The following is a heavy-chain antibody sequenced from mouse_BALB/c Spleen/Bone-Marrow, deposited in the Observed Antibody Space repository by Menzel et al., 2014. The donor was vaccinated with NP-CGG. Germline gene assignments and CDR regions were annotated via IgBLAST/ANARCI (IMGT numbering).Heavy chain of an antibody. CDR2: INPDSRTI. CDR1: GLDFSRYW. Sequence: EGKLLESGGGLVQPGGSLKLSCAASGLDFSRYWMSWVRQAPGKGLEWIGEINPDSRTINYSPSLKDKFIISRDNAKNTLYLRLNKVRSEDTALYYCARPDYYGYLNYWGQGTTLTVSS. CDR3: ARPDYYGYLNY. V-gene: IGHV4-1*02. D-gene: IGHD1-1*01. J-gene: IGHJ2*01.